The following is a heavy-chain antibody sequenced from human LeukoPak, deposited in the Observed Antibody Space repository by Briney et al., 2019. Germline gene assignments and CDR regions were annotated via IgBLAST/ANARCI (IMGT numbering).Heavy chain of an antibody. D-gene: IGHD4-23*01. CDR3: AKDRGVVTRYFDY. J-gene: IGHJ4*02. CDR2: ISGSGGST. CDR1: GFTFSSYA. Sequence: GGSLRLSCAASGFTFSSYAMSWARQAPGKGLEWVSAISGSGGSTYYADSVKGRFTISRDNSKNTLYLQMSSLRAEDTAVYYCAKDRGVVTRYFDYWGQGTLVTVSS. V-gene: IGHV3-23*01.